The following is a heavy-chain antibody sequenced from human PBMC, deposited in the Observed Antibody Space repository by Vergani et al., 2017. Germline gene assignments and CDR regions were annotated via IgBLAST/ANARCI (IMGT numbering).Heavy chain of an antibody. CDR3: ARDRDSSGWYPYRTGFDP. J-gene: IGHJ5*02. Sequence: QVQLAESGGGRVQPGRSLRLSCAASGFSFSSHAIHWVRQAPGKGLEWVAVISNDGSKKYYADSVKGRFTISRDNSKNTLDLQMNSLRTQDTAVYYCARDRDSSGWYPYRTGFDPWGQGTLVTVSS. CDR2: ISNDGSKK. D-gene: IGHD6-19*01. CDR1: GFSFSSHA. V-gene: IGHV3-30*03.